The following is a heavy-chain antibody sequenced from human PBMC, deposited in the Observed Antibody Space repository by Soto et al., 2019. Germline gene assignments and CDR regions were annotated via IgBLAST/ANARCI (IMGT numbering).Heavy chain of an antibody. V-gene: IGHV3-15*07. CDR2: IKSKTDGGTT. D-gene: IGHD3-16*01. CDR1: GFTFSNAW. Sequence: GGSLRLSCAASGFTFSNAWMNWVRQAPGKGLEWVGRIKSKTDGGTTDYAAPVKGRFTISRDDSKNTLYLQMNSLKTEDTAVYYCATDPLSLGELYDGFDYWGQRTLVTVSS. J-gene: IGHJ4*02. CDR3: ATDPLSLGELYDGFDY.